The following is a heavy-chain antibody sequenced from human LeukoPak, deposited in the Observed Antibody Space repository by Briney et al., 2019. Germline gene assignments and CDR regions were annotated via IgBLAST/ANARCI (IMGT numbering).Heavy chain of an antibody. CDR3: ARRGMYYYDSSGYPSWYFDL. D-gene: IGHD3-22*01. CDR1: GFTFSDYY. Sequence: KTGGSLRLSCAASGFTFSDYYMSWIRQAPGKGLEWVSYISSSSSYTNYADSVKGRFTISRDNAKNSLYLQMNSLRAEDTAVYYCARRGMYYYDSSGYPSWYFDLWGRGTLVTVSS. J-gene: IGHJ2*01. CDR2: ISSSSSYT. V-gene: IGHV3-11*03.